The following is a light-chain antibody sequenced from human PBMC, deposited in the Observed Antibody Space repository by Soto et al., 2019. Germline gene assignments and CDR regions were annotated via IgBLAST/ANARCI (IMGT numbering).Light chain of an antibody. V-gene: IGKV1-5*03. CDR2: KAS. CDR3: QQFNDLWT. Sequence: DIQMTQSPSTLSASVGDRVTITCRASQSISSWLAWYQQKPGKAPKLLIYKASSLESGVPSRFSGSGSGTEFTLTISSLQPDDLATYYCQQFNDLWTFGQGTKVEIK. CDR1: QSISSW. J-gene: IGKJ1*01.